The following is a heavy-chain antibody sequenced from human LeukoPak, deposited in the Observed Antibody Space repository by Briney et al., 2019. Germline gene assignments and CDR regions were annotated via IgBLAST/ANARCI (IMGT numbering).Heavy chain of an antibody. J-gene: IGHJ4*02. CDR3: ARDGGYGDYLDY. D-gene: IGHD4-17*01. Sequence: KSSETLSLTCTVSGGSISSYYWSWIRQPPGKGLEWIGYIYYSGSTNYNPSLKSRVTISVDTSKNQFSLKLSSVTAADTAVYYCARDGGYGDYLDYWGQGTLVTVSS. V-gene: IGHV4-59*01. CDR2: IYYSGST. CDR1: GGSISSYY.